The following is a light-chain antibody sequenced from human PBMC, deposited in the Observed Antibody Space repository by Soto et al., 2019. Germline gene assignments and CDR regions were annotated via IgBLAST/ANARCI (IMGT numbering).Light chain of an antibody. Sequence: EIVMTQSPATLSLPPWERATLSCRASQSVSSYLAWYQQKPGQAPRLLIYDASNRATGIPARFSGSGSGTDFTLTISSLEPEDFAVDYCQQRSNWITFGQGTRLEIK. V-gene: IGKV3-11*01. CDR2: DAS. CDR3: QQRSNWIT. J-gene: IGKJ5*01. CDR1: QSVSSY.